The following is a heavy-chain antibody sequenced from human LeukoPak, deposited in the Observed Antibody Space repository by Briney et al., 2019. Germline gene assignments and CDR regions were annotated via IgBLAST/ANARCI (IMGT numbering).Heavy chain of an antibody. Sequence: PSETPSLTCAVYGGSFSGYYWSWIRQPPGKGLEWIGEINHSGSTNYNPSLKSRVTISVDTSKNQFSLKLSSVTAADTAVYYCARGGRVGPSSSRHWGQGTLVTVSS. D-gene: IGHD6-13*01. CDR3: ARGGRVGPSSSRH. CDR2: INHSGST. V-gene: IGHV4-34*01. CDR1: GGSFSGYY. J-gene: IGHJ4*02.